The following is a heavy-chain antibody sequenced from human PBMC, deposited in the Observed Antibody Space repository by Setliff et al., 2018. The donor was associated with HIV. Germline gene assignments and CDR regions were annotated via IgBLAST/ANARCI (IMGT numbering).Heavy chain of an antibody. D-gene: IGHD3-3*01. CDR1: GGSTTSGGYY. V-gene: IGHV4-31*03. CDR3: AGFSYNFWVYRFDH. CDR2: IYYSGST. Sequence: SETLSLTCSVSGGSTTSGGYYWSWIRQHPGKGLEYIGYIYYSGSTYYNPSLKSRVTMSIDTSTQQFFLNVTSVTAADTAVYYCAGFSYNFWVYRFDHWGQGALDTVSS. J-gene: IGHJ4*02.